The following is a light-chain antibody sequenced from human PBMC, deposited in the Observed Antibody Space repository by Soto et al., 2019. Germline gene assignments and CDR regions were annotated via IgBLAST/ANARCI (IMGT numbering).Light chain of an antibody. J-gene: IGKJ1*01. CDR1: LTIGHS. V-gene: IGKV1-39*01. CDR3: QLTYNLPRT. Sequence: DIQMTQSPSSLSASVGDRVTITCRASLTIGHSLSWFQQKAGKPPTLLIYGASALQRGVPARFSGSGSGTEFTLTINKMQREDFATYYCQLTYNLPRTSGQGTKV. CDR2: GAS.